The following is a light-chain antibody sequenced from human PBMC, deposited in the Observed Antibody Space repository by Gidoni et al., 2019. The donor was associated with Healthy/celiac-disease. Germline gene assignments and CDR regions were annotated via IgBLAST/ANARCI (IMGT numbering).Light chain of an antibody. CDR1: SSNIGAGYD. J-gene: IGLJ2*01. CDR3: QSYDSSLSGVV. CDR2: GNS. Sequence: QSVLTQPPPVSGAPGQRVTISCTGSSSNIGAGYDVHWYQQLPGTASKLLIYGNSNRPSGVPDRFSGSKSGTSASLAITGLQAEDEADYYCQSYDSSLSGVVFGGGTKLTVL. V-gene: IGLV1-40*01.